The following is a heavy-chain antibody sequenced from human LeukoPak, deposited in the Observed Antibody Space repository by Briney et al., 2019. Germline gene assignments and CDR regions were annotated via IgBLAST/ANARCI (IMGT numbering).Heavy chain of an antibody. J-gene: IGHJ3*02. D-gene: IGHD2-2*02. CDR3: ARSSPHCSSTSCYNDAFDI. CDR2: IRSSSSYI. V-gene: IGHV3-21*01. CDR1: GFTFSSYS. Sequence: GGSLRLSCAASGFTFSSYSMNWVRQTPGKGLEWVSSIRSSSSYIYYADSVKGRFTISRDNAKNSLYLQMNSLRAEDTAVYYCARSSPHCSSTSCYNDAFDIWGQGTMVTVSS.